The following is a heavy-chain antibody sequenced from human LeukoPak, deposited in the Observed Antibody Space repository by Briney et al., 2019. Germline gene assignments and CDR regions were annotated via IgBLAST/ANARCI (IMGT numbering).Heavy chain of an antibody. Sequence: QPGGSLRLSCAASGFTFSSYGMHWVRQAPGKGLEWVAVISYDGSNKYYADSVKGRFTISRDNSKNTLYLQMNSLRAEDTAVYYCAKDQGQQLVITNNYFDYWGQGTLVTVSS. J-gene: IGHJ4*02. D-gene: IGHD6-13*01. CDR3: AKDQGQQLVITNNYFDY. CDR2: ISYDGSNK. V-gene: IGHV3-30*18. CDR1: GFTFSSYG.